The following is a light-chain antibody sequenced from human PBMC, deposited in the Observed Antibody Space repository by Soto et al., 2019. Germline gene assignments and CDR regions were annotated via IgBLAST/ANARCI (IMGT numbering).Light chain of an antibody. Sequence: QMTQSPSSVSASVGDRVTITCRASQNINNYLNWYQQKPGRAPKLLIYDASNLEAGVPSRFRGSGSGTDFTFTISRLQPEDIATYYCQQYENLPTFGQGTRLEIK. J-gene: IGKJ5*01. V-gene: IGKV1-33*01. CDR1: QNINNY. CDR3: QQYENLPT. CDR2: DAS.